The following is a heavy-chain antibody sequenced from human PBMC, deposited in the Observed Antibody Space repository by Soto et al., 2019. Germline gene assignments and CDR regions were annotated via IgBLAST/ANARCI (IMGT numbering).Heavy chain of an antibody. D-gene: IGHD1-7*01. J-gene: IGHJ3*02. V-gene: IGHV3-30-3*01. Sequence: SGGSLRLSCAASGFTFSSYAMHWVRQAPGKGLEWVAVISYDGSNKYYADSVKGRFTISRDNSKNTLYLQMNSLRAEDTVVYYCARGSDWNYGALYIWGQGTMVTVS. CDR2: ISYDGSNK. CDR3: ARGSDWNYGALYI. CDR1: GFTFSSYA.